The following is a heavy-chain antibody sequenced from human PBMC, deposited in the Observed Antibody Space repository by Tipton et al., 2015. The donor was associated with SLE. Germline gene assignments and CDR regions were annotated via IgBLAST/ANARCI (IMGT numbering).Heavy chain of an antibody. J-gene: IGHJ4*02. CDR3: AGAWQGYCSGGTCYVLDY. CDR1: GGSISSHY. V-gene: IGHV4-59*11. D-gene: IGHD2-15*01. CDR2: ISCSETT. Sequence: TLSLTCTVSGGSISSHYWSWIRQPPGKGLEWIGYISCSETTNYNPSLKSRVTISVDTSKNQFSLKLRSVTAADTAVYYCAGAWQGYCSGGTCYVLDYWGQGTLVTVSS.